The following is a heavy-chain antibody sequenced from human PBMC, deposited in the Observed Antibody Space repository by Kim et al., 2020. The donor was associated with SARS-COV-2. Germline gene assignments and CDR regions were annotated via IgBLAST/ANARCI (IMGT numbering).Heavy chain of an antibody. Sequence: GGSLRLSCVESGITSSSYWLTWVRQAPGKGLEWVANIKRDGSERYYGDSVKGRFTISRDNAKSAVFLQMNSLRSEDTAVYYCGISAIWGEGTLVTVPS. J-gene: IGHJ1*01. CDR1: GITSSSYW. CDR2: IKRDGSER. CDR3: GISAI. V-gene: IGHV3-7*01. D-gene: IGHD6-13*01.